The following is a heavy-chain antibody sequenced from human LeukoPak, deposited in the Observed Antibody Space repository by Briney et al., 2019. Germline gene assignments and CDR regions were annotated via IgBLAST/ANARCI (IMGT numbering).Heavy chain of an antibody. D-gene: IGHD2-15*01. CDR1: GGSISSYY. V-gene: IGHV4-59*08. CDR2: IYYSGNT. Sequence: PSESLSLTCTVSGGSISSYYWNWIRQPPGKGLEWIGYIYYSGNTNYNPSLKSRVAISVDTSKNHFSLKLSSVTAADTAVYYCARRCSGGSCYSSPFDIWGQGTMVTVSS. J-gene: IGHJ3*02. CDR3: ARRCSGGSCYSSPFDI.